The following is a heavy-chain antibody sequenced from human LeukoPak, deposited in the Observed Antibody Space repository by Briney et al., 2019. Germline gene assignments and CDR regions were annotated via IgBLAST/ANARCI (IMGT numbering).Heavy chain of an antibody. V-gene: IGHV3-48*03. J-gene: IGHJ3*02. CDR1: GFTFSSYE. Sequence: PGGSLRLSCAASGFTFSSYEMNWVRQAPGKGLEWVSYISSSGSTIYYADSVKGRFTISRDNAKNSLYLQMNSLRAEDTAVYYCARNPPAVAGVVGAFDIWGQGTMVTVSS. CDR2: ISSSGSTI. D-gene: IGHD6-19*01. CDR3: ARNPPAVAGVVGAFDI.